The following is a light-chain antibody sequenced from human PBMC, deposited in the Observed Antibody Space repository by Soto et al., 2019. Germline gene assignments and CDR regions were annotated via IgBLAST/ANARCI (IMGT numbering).Light chain of an antibody. V-gene: IGLV2-11*01. Sequence: QSALTQPRSVSASPGQSVTISCTGTSSDVGRYDYVSWYQQHPGKAPKLIVYDVTERPSGVPDRFSGSKSGNTASRTISGLKAEDEADYACCSFAGSYSYVFGTATKLTVL. CDR1: SSDVGRYDY. J-gene: IGLJ1*01. CDR2: DVT. CDR3: CSFAGSYSYV.